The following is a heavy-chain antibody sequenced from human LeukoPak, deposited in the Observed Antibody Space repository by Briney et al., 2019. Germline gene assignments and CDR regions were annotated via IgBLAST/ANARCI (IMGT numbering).Heavy chain of an antibody. CDR1: GYTFNSYG. Sequence: ASVKVSCKASGYTFNSYGFSWVRQAPGQGLEWMGWISAYNGNTNYAQKLQGRVTMTTDTSTTTAYMELGSLSSDGTAVYYCAHILTGYYMDYWGQGTLVTVSS. CDR2: ISAYNGNT. CDR3: AHILTGYYMDY. J-gene: IGHJ4*02. V-gene: IGHV1-18*01. D-gene: IGHD3-9*01.